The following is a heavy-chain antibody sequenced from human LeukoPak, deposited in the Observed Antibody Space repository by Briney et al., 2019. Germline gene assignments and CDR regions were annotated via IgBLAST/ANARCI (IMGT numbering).Heavy chain of an antibody. J-gene: IGHJ4*02. CDR3: AKDILYSGYDSYFDY. CDR2: ISWNSGSI. CDR1: GFTLDDYA. Sequence: GGSLRLSCAASGFTLDDYAMHWVRQAPGKGLEWVSGISWNSGSIGYADSVKGRFTISRDNAKNSLYLQMNSLRAEDTALYYCAKDILYSGYDSYFDYWGQGTLVTVSS. V-gene: IGHV3-9*01. D-gene: IGHD5-12*01.